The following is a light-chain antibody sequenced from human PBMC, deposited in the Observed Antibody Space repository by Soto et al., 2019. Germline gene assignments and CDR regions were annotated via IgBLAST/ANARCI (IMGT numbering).Light chain of an antibody. Sequence: EIVLTQSPGTLSLSPGERATLSCRAGQGVSSSYLAWYQQKPGQAPRLLIYDASNRATGIPARFSGSGSGTDFTLTISSLEPEDFAVYYCQQRSNWPPLTFGGGTKVDI. CDR3: QQRSNWPPLT. J-gene: IGKJ4*01. CDR2: DAS. CDR1: QGVSSSY. V-gene: IGKV3-11*01.